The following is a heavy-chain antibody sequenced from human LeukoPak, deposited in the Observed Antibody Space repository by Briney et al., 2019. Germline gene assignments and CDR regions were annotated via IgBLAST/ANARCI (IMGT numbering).Heavy chain of an antibody. J-gene: IGHJ6*03. D-gene: IGHD2-21*01. Sequence: GGSLRLSCAASGFTFDTYNFNWVRQAPGKGLEWVATIRSYSSYIHYADSVKGRFIISRDDAKKSMQMNSLRVEDTAVYFCARYSEVYYYVDVWGTGTTVTVSS. V-gene: IGHV3-21*01. CDR2: IRSYSSYI. CDR3: ARYSEVYYYVDV. CDR1: GFTFDTYN.